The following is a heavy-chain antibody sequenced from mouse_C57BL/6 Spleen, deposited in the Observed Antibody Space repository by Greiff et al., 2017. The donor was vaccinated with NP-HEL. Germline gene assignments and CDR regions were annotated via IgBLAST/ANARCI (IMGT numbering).Heavy chain of an antibody. CDR3: ARRAGGVYYCDY. V-gene: IGHV1-69*01. CDR1: GYTFTSYW. CDR2: IDPSDSYT. Sequence: VQLQQSGAELVMPGASVKLSCKASGYTFTSYWMHWVKQRPGQGLEWIGEIDPSDSYTNYNQKFKGKSTLTVDKSSSTAYMQLSSLTSEDSAVYDCARRAGGVYYCDYWGQGTTLTVSS. J-gene: IGHJ2*01. D-gene: IGHD3-1*01.